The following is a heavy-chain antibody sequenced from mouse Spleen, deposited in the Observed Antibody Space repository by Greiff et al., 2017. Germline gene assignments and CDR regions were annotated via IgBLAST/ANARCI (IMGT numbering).Heavy chain of an antibody. J-gene: IGHJ3*01. CDR3: ARSRRDYDYAGWFAY. CDR2: INPSSGYT. V-gene: IGHV1-7*01. Sequence: QVQLQQSGAELAKPGASVKLSCKASGYTFTSYWMHWVKQRPGQGLEWIGYINPSSGYTNYNQKFKGKATLTVDKSSSTAYMQLSSLTSEDSAVYYCARSRRDYDYAGWFAYWGQGTLVTVSA. D-gene: IGHD2-4*01. CDR1: GYTFTSYW.